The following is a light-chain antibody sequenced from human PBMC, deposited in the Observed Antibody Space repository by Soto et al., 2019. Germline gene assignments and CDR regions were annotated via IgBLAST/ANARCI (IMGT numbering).Light chain of an antibody. CDR1: NTDIGAYNY. CDR3: SSYAGSGTYVI. J-gene: IGLJ2*01. V-gene: IGLV2-8*01. CDR2: DVT. Sequence: QSALTQPPSASGAPGQSVTISCTGTNTDIGAYNYVSWYQHHPGKAPKLMSFDVTKRPAGVPDRFSGSKSGNTASLTVSGLQADDEAAYYCSSYAGSGTYVIFGGGTKVTVL.